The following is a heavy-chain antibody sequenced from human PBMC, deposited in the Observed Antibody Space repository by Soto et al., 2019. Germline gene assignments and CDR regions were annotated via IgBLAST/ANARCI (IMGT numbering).Heavy chain of an antibody. CDR3: AKDVVVGATTGLGDYYYYYGMDV. J-gene: IGHJ6*02. D-gene: IGHD1-26*01. CDR1: GFTFSSYG. V-gene: IGHV3-30*18. Sequence: GGSLRLCCAASGFTFSSYGMHWVRQAPGKGLEWVAVISYDGSSKYCADSVKGRFTISRDNSKNTLYLQMNSLRAEETAVYYCAKDVVVGATTGLGDYYYYYGMDVWGQGTTLTLSS. CDR2: ISYDGSSK.